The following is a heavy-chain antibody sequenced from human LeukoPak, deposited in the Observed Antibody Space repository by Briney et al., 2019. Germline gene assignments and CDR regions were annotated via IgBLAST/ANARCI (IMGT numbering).Heavy chain of an antibody. D-gene: IGHD3-22*01. Sequence: GGSLKLSCAASGFTFSNFAMTWVRQAPGKGLEWVANIKEDGSAQNYVDSVKGRFTISRDNAKNTLYLEMKSLRAEATAVYYCARDAGYDRFDYWGQGTLVTVSS. J-gene: IGHJ4*02. V-gene: IGHV3-7*05. CDR2: IKEDGSAQ. CDR1: GFTFSNFA. CDR3: ARDAGYDRFDY.